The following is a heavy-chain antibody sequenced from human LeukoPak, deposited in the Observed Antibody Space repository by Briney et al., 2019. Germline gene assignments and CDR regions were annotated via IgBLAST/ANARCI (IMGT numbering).Heavy chain of an antibody. J-gene: IGHJ6*03. CDR2: ISAYNGNT. D-gene: IGHD2-15*01. Sequence: GASVKVSCKASGYTFTSYGISWVRQAPGQGLEWMGWISAYNGNTNCSQKLQGRVTMTTDTSTSTAYMELRSLRSDDTAVYYCARSCLGYCSGGSPIDRYYYYYYMDVWGKGTTVTISS. CDR3: ARSCLGYCSGGSPIDRYYYYYYMDV. CDR1: GYTFTSYG. V-gene: IGHV1-18*01.